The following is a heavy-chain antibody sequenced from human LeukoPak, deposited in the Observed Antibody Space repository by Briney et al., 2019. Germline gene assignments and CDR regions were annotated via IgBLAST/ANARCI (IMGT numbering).Heavy chain of an antibody. D-gene: IGHD2-2*01. CDR3: ARGRVPAARGHNNWFDP. CDR1: GYTFTSYD. CDR2: MNPNSGNT. V-gene: IGHV1-8*01. Sequence: ASVTVSCKASGYTFTSYDINWVRQATGQGLEWVGWMNPNSGNTGYAQKFQGRVTMTRNTSISTAYMELSSLRSEDTAVYYCARGRVPAARGHNNWFDPWGQGTLVTVSS. J-gene: IGHJ5*02.